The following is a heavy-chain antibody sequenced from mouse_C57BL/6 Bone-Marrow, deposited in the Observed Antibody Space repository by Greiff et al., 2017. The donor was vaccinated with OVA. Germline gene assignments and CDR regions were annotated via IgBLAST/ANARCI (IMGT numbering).Heavy chain of an antibody. V-gene: IGHV6-3*01. Sequence: EVKLMESGGGLVQPGGSMKLSCVASGFTFSNYWMNWVRQSPEKGLEWVAQIRLKSDNYATHYAESVKGRFTISRDDSKSSVYLQMNNLRAEDTGIYYCTGGNSYFDYWGQGTTLTVSS. D-gene: IGHD2-1*01. CDR1: GFTFSNYW. CDR3: TGGNSYFDY. J-gene: IGHJ2*01. CDR2: IRLKSDNYAT.